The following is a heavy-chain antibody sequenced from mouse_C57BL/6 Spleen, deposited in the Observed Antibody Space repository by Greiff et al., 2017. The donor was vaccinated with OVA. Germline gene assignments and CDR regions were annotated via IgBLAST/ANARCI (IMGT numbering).Heavy chain of an antibody. V-gene: IGHV1-50*01. J-gene: IGHJ2*01. CDR1: GYTFTSYW. CDR3: ARRGFITTVVAFDY. CDR2: IDPSDSYT. D-gene: IGHD1-1*01. Sequence: VKLQQPGAELVKPGASVKLSCKASGYTFTSYWMQWVKQRPGQGLEWIGEIDPSDSYTNYNQKFKGKATLTVDTSSSTAYMQLSSLTSEDSAVYYCARRGFITTVVAFDYWGQGTTLTVSS.